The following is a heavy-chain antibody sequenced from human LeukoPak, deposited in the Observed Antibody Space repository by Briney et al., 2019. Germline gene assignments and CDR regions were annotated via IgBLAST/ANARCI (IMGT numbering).Heavy chain of an antibody. CDR2: INWIGDTT. CDR3: ATNPPGRTYLQD. D-gene: IGHD1-1*01. Sequence: GGSLRLSCATSGFTFDDYGMTWVRQVPGKGLEWIAEINWIGDTTRYGDSVKGRFTISRDNAKNSLDLQINSLRVEDTAFYYCATNPPGRTYLQDWGQGTLVTVSS. V-gene: IGHV3-20*04. CDR1: GFTFDDYG. J-gene: IGHJ1*01.